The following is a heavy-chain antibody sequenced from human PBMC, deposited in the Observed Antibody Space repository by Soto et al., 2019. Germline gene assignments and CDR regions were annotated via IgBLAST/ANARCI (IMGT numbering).Heavy chain of an antibody. CDR3: TKAGGWYYYDSSGPPDASHV. V-gene: IGHV3-23*01. CDR1: GFTFNFYA. J-gene: IGHJ3*01. CDR2: ISVNGRT. Sequence: GGPLRLSFAASGFTFNFYAMAWVRQAPVKGLEWVSGISVNGRTNYADSVKGRFTISRDNSKNMVFLQMDTLRAEDTALYYCTKAGGWYYYDSSGPPDASHVWGQGTMVTVSS. D-gene: IGHD3-22*01.